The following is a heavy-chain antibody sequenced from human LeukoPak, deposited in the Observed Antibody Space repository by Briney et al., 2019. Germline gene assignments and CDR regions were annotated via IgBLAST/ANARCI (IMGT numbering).Heavy chain of an antibody. V-gene: IGHV3-48*03. CDR1: GFAFSAYE. CDR2: IGGSDTTT. J-gene: IGHJ4*02. Sequence: GGSLRLSCAASGFAFSAYEMNWVRQAPGKGLEWVSYIGGSDTTTYYADSVKGRFTISRDNAGNSLYLQMNSLRAEDTALYYCTTLGYHLDSWGQGTLVTVSS. CDR3: TTLGYHLDS. D-gene: IGHD3-22*01.